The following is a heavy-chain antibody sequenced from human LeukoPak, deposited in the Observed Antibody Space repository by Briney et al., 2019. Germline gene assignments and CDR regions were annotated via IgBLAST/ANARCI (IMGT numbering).Heavy chain of an antibody. D-gene: IGHD3-9*01. CDR1: GFTFSNYA. CDR3: AKWGDYDALTGYYVPDY. V-gene: IGHV3-23*01. Sequence: GGSLRLSCAASGFTFSNYAMSWVRQAPGKGLEWVSAILGSGGSTYYADSVKGRFTVSRDNSKSTLYLQMNSLRAEDTALYYCAKWGDYDALTGYYVPDYWGQGTLVTVSS. CDR2: ILGSGGST. J-gene: IGHJ4*02.